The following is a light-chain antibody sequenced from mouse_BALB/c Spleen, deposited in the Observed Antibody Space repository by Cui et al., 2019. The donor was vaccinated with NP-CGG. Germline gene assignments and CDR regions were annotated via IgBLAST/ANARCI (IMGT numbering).Light chain of an antibody. Sequence: QAVVTQESALTTSPGETVTFTCRSSTGAVTTSNHANWVQEKPDHLFTGLMGGTNNRAPGVPARFLGYLIGDKAALTITGAQTEDETIYFFALWYSNHWVFGGGTKLTVL. V-gene: IGLV1*01. CDR2: GTN. J-gene: IGLJ1*01. CDR3: ALWYSNHWV. CDR1: TGAVTTSNH.